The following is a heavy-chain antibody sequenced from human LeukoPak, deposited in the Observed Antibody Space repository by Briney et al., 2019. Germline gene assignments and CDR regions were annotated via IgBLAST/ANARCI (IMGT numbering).Heavy chain of an antibody. V-gene: IGHV3-21*04. J-gene: IGHJ6*03. CDR1: GFTFSSYS. Sequence: PGGSLRLPCAASGFTFSSYSMNWVRQAPGKGLEWVSSISSSSSNIYYADSVKGRFTISRDNAKNSLYLQMNSLRAEDTAVYYCARDLQNTIFGVVIRYYMDVWGKGTTVTVSS. D-gene: IGHD3-3*01. CDR3: ARDLQNTIFGVVIRYYMDV. CDR2: ISSSSSNI.